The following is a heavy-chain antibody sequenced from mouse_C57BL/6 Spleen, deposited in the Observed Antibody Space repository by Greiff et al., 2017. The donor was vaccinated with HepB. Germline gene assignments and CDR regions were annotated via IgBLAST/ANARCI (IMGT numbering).Heavy chain of an antibody. CDR3: ARTDYYGSSLFAY. D-gene: IGHD1-1*01. J-gene: IGHJ3*01. V-gene: IGHV1-61*01. CDR2: IYPSDSET. Sequence: VQLQQPGAELVRPGSSVKLSCKASGYTFTSYWMDWVKQRPGQGLEWIGNIYPSDSETHYNQKFKDKATLTVDKSSSTAYMQLSSLTSEDSAVYYCARTDYYGSSLFAYWGQGTLVTVSA. CDR1: GYTFTSYW.